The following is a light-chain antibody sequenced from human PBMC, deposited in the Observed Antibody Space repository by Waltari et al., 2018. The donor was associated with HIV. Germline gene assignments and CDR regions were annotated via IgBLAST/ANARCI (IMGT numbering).Light chain of an antibody. J-gene: IGLJ1*01. Sequence: QSVLTQSPSASGTPGQRVTISCSGSSSKIGRNYVSWYTQPPGTAPKLLIYRNNQRPSGVPDRFSGSKSGTSASLAINGLRSEDEADYYCAAWDDSPYVFGTGTKVTVL. CDR2: RNN. CDR1: SSKIGRNY. CDR3: AAWDDSPYV. V-gene: IGLV1-47*01.